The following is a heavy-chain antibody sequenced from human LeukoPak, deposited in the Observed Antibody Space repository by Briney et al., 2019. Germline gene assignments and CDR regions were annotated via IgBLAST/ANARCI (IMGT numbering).Heavy chain of an antibody. Sequence: ASVKVSCKASGYTFTSYDINWVRQATGQGLEWMGWMNPNSGNTGYAQKFQGRVTMTRNTSISTAYMELSSLRSEDTAVYYCARVSAPYYDFWSGYFGDYYYYGMDVWGQGTTVTVSS. CDR1: GYTFTSYD. D-gene: IGHD3-3*01. J-gene: IGHJ6*02. CDR3: ARVSAPYYDFWSGYFGDYYYYGMDV. CDR2: MNPNSGNT. V-gene: IGHV1-8*01.